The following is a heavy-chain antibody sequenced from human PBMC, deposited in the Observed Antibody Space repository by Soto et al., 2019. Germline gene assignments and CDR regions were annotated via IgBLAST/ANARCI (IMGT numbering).Heavy chain of an antibody. CDR3: AKGPGSDFWSGYYF. CDR1: GFTFSSYG. D-gene: IGHD3-3*01. CDR2: ISYDGRNK. Sequence: PGGSLRLSCAASGFTFSSYGMHWVRQAPGKGLEWVAVISYDGRNKYYADSVKGRFTISRDNSKNTLYLQMDSLRAEDTAVYYCAKGPGSDFWSGYYFWGHGTLVTVSS. V-gene: IGHV3-30*18. J-gene: IGHJ4*01.